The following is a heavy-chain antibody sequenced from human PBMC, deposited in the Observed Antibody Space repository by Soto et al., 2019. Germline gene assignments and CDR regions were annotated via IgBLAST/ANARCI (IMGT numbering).Heavy chain of an antibody. J-gene: IGHJ5*02. D-gene: IGHD2-15*01. CDR3: ARDRGYCSGGSCYEWFDP. Sequence: SETLSLTCTVSGGSVSSGSYYWSWIRQPPGKGLEWIGYIYYSGSTNYNPSLKSRVTISVDTSKNQFSPKLSSVTAADTAVYYCARDRGYCSGGSCYEWFDPWGQGTLVTVSS. CDR2: IYYSGST. CDR1: GGSVSSGSYY. V-gene: IGHV4-61*01.